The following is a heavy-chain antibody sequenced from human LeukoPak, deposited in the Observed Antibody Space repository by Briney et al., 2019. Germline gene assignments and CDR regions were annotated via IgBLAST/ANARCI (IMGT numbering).Heavy chain of an antibody. D-gene: IGHD5-18*01. Sequence: SETLSLTCAVYGGSCSAYYWTCIRQPPGKGLEWIGEINHSGSSNYNSSLRSRVTISVDTSYKQFSLRLSSVTAADTAVYYCAPRGDIEHSYVYGKWFDPWGQGTRVTVSS. CDR2: INHSGSS. J-gene: IGHJ5*02. V-gene: IGHV4-34*01. CDR1: GGSCSAYY. CDR3: APRGDIEHSYVYGKWFDP.